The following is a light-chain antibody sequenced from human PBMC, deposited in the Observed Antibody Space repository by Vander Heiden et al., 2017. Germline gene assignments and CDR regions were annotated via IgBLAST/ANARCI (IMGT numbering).Light chain of an antibody. J-gene: IGKJ4*01. Sequence: EIVLTQSSATPSLSHGESATLPCRAGQSVSSYLARYQQKPGEAPRLLIYDASNRAAGVPARISGSGSGTDFTLTISSLEPEEFAVYYCQQRSNCRPLTFGEGTKVEIK. CDR3: QQRSNCRPLT. CDR2: DAS. V-gene: IGKV3-11*01. CDR1: QSVSSY.